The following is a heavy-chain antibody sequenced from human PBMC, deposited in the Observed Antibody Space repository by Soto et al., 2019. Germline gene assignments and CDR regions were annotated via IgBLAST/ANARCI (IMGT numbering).Heavy chain of an antibody. J-gene: IGHJ2*01. D-gene: IGHD3-22*01. Sequence: EVQLLESGGGLVQPGGSLRLSCAASGFTFSSHAMSWVRQAPGKGLEWVSGDSGIGGRTYYADYVKGRFTISRDNSKNTLYLQMDSLRAEDTAVYYCAKRPYDSDWYFDLWGRGTLVTVSS. CDR2: DSGIGGRT. CDR3: AKRPYDSDWYFDL. V-gene: IGHV3-23*01. CDR1: GFTFSSHA.